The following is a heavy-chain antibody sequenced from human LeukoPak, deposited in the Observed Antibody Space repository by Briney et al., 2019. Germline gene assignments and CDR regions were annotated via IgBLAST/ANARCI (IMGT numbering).Heavy chain of an antibody. Sequence: GGSLRLSCAASGFTVSSNYMSWVRQAPGEGLEWVSVIYSGGSTYYADSVKGRFTISRDNSKNTLYLQMNSLRAEDTAVYYCARLPYRGGSSWTEFDYWGQGTLVTVSS. CDR1: GFTVSSNY. CDR3: ARLPYRGGSSWTEFDY. V-gene: IGHV3-66*01. CDR2: IYSGGST. J-gene: IGHJ4*02. D-gene: IGHD6-13*01.